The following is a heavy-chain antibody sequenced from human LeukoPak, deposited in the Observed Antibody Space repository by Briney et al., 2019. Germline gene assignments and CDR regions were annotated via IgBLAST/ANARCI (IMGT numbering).Heavy chain of an antibody. Sequence: SETLSLTCAVYGGSFSGYYWSWIRQPPGKGLEWIGEINHSGSTNYNPSLKSRVTISVDTSKNQFSLKLSSVTAAETVAYYDTTGLYSDSSDTWGQGTLVTVSS. V-gene: IGHV4-34*01. D-gene: IGHD3-22*01. CDR2: INHSGST. CDR3: TTGLYSDSSDT. CDR1: GGSFSGYY. J-gene: IGHJ1*01.